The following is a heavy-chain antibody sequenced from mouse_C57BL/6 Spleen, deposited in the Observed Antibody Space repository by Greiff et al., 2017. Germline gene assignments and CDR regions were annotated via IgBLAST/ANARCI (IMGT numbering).Heavy chain of an antibody. CDR3: ASSYDYGPWFAY. J-gene: IGHJ3*01. V-gene: IGHV3-6*01. CDR2: ISYDGSN. D-gene: IGHD2-4*01. CDR1: GYSITSGYY. Sequence: VQLKESGPGLVKPSQSLSLTCSVTGYSITSGYYWNWIRQFPGNKLEWMGYISYDGSNNYNPSLKNRISITRDTSKNQFFLKLNSVTTEDTATYYCASSYDYGPWFAYWGQGTLVTVSA.